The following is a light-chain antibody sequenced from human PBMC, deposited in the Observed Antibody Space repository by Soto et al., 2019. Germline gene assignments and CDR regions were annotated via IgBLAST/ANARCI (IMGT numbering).Light chain of an antibody. CDR2: GAS. J-gene: IGKJ1*01. Sequence: IGMTQTPATMSVSPGARATLSCRACQSVSSNLAWYQQKPGQAPRLLIYGASTRATGIPARFSGSGSGTEFTLTISSLQSEDFAVYYCQQYNNWLGTFGQGTKVDIK. CDR1: QSVSSN. CDR3: QQYNNWLGT. V-gene: IGKV3-15*01.